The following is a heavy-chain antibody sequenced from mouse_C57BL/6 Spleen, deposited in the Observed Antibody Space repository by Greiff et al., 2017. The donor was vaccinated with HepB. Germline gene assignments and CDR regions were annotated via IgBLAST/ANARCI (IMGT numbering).Heavy chain of an antibody. CDR3: AGPPGSSPYYFDY. J-gene: IGHJ2*01. Sequence: QVQLKESGPELVKPGASVKISCKASGYAFSSSWMNWVKQRPGKGLEWIGRIYPGDGDTNYNGKFKGKATLTADKSSSTAYMQLSSLTSEDSAVYFCAGPPGSSPYYFDYWGQGTTLTVSS. CDR1: GYAFSSSW. D-gene: IGHD1-1*01. CDR2: IYPGDGDT. V-gene: IGHV1-82*01.